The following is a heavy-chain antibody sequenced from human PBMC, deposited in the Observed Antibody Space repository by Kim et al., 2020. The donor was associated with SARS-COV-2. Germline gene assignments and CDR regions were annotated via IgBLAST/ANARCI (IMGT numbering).Heavy chain of an antibody. J-gene: IGHJ4*02. CDR1: GFTFSSHG. CDR3: ARDPGGSYSHPDY. Sequence: GGSLRLSCAASGFTFSSHGMHWVRQAPGKGLEWVAVIWYDGNLKYYADSVKGRFTISRDNSKNTLYVQMNSLRVEDTAVYYCARDPGGSYSHPDYWGQGTLVTVSS. D-gene: IGHD3-16*01. V-gene: IGHV3-33*01. CDR2: IWYDGNLK.